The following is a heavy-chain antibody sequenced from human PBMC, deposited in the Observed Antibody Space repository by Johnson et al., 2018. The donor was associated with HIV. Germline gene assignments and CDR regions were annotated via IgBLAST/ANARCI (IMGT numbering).Heavy chain of an antibody. CDR3: ARGTESGGWRNDMDI. J-gene: IGHJ3*02. V-gene: IGHV3-13*01. Sequence: MQLVESGGGWVQPGGSLRLSCAASGLTLSNYDMHWVRQATGKGLDWVSAIGTAGDTYYPGSVKGRFTISRENAKNSLYLQMNSLRAGDTAVYYCARGTESGGWRNDMDIGGEGTRVT. CDR2: IGTAGDT. D-gene: IGHD3-16*01. CDR1: GLTLSNYD.